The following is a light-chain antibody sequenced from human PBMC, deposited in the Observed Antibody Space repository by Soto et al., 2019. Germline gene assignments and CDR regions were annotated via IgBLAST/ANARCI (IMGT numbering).Light chain of an antibody. V-gene: IGKV1-39*01. CDR1: QSISNY. CDR3: QQSYDAPRT. CDR2: AAS. J-gene: IGKJ1*01. Sequence: DIQMTQSPYSLSASVGDRVTITCRASQSISNYLTWYQQKPGKAPRLLIHAASSSQSGVPSRFSGSGSGTDFTLTISSLQPEDFAIYYCQQSYDAPRTFGPGTKVEIK.